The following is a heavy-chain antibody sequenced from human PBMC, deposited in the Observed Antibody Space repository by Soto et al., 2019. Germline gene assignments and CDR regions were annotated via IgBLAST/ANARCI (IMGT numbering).Heavy chain of an antibody. CDR3: ARSQDYYYGMDV. CDR2: ISSSSSYI. J-gene: IGHJ6*02. CDR1: GFTFSSYS. Sequence: GGSLRLSCAASGFTFSSYSMNWVRQAPGKGLEWVSSISSSSSYIYYADSVKGRFTISRDNAKNSLFLQMNSLRAEDTAVYYCARSQDYYYGMDVWGQGTTVTVS. V-gene: IGHV3-21*01.